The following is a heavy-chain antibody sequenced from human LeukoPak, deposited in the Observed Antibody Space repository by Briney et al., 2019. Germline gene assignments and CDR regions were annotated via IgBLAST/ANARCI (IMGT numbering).Heavy chain of an antibody. D-gene: IGHD5/OR15-5a*01. CDR1: GFTFSTYE. J-gene: IGHJ4*02. Sequence: GGSLRPSCAASGFTFSTYEMNWVRQAPGKGLEWVSYISSGDITIYYADSVKGRFTISRDNAKNSLYLQMNSLRVGDTAVYYCARDGSTRPGNPFFDYWGQGTLVTVSS. V-gene: IGHV3-48*03. CDR3: ARDGSTRPGNPFFDY. CDR2: ISSGDITI.